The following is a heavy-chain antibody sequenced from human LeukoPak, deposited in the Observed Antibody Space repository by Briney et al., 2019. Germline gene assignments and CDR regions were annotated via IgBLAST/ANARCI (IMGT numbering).Heavy chain of an antibody. CDR1: GFTFSNAW. Sequence: GGSLRLSCAASGFTFSNAWMNWVRQAPGKGLEWVSSISSSSSYIYYADSVKGRFTISRDNAKNSLYLQMNSLRAEDTAVYYCARGVGGAAAGTPPHYWGQGTLVTVSS. J-gene: IGHJ4*02. V-gene: IGHV3-21*01. CDR3: ARGVGGAAAGTPPHY. D-gene: IGHD6-13*01. CDR2: ISSSSSYI.